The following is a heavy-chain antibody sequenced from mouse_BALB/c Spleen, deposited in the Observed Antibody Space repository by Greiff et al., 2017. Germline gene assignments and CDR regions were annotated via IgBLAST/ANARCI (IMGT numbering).Heavy chain of an antibody. J-gene: IGHJ3*01. CDR3: ARDPYGSSYLFAY. V-gene: IGHV2-9*02. CDR1: GFSLTSYG. Sequence: VQLQQSGPGLVAPSQSLSITCTVSGFSLTSYGVHWVRQPPGKGLEWLGVIWAGGSTNYNSALMSRLSISKDNSKSQVFLKMNSLQTDDTAMYYCARDPYGSSYLFAYWGQGTLVTVSA. CDR2: IWAGGST. D-gene: IGHD1-1*01.